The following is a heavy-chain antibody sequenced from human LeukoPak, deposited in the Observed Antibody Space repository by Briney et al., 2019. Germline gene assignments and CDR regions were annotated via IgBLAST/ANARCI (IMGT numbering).Heavy chain of an antibody. D-gene: IGHD3-3*01. J-gene: IGHJ3*02. V-gene: IGHV3-15*01. Sequence: GGSLRLSCAASGFSFSNAWMSWVRQAPGKGLEWVGRIKSKTDGGTTDYAAHVKGRFTISRDDSKNTLYLQMNSLKTEDTAVYYCTAAQYYDFWSRSFDIWGQGTMVTVSS. CDR3: TAAQYYDFWSRSFDI. CDR1: GFSFSNAW. CDR2: IKSKTDGGTT.